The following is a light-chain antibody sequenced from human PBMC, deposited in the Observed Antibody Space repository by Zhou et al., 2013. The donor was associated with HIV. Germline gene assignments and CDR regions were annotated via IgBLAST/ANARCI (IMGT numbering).Light chain of an antibody. CDR2: TAS. V-gene: IGKV1-39*01. CDR3: QQSYTTPET. CDR1: QDISNY. J-gene: IGKJ4*01. Sequence: DIQMTQSPSSLSASVGDRVTITCHASQDISNYLNWYQQRPGKAPKLLIYTASNLQSGVPSRFSGSGYGTDFTLTISSLQPEDFANYYCQQSYTTPETFGGGPRWRSN.